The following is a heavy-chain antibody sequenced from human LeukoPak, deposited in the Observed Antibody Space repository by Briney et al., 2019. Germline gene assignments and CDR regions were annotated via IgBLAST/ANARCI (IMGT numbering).Heavy chain of an antibody. D-gene: IGHD3-3*01. CDR1: GFTFSSYA. CDR3: ATFLPLRFLEWPNWFDP. J-gene: IGHJ5*02. V-gene: IGHV3-23*01. Sequence: GGSLRLSCAASGFTFSSYAMSWVRQAPGKGLEWVSAISGSGGSTYYADSVKGRFTISRDNSKNTLYLQMNSLRAEDTAVYYCATFLPLRFLEWPNWFDPWGQGTLVTVSS. CDR2: ISGSGGST.